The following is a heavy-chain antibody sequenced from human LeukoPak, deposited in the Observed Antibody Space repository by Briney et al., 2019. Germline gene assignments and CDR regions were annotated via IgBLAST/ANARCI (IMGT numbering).Heavy chain of an antibody. V-gene: IGHV3-21*01. Sequence: PGGSLRLSCAASGFTFSSYSMNWVRQAPGKGLEWVSSISSSSSYIYYADSVKGRFTISGDNAKNTLYLQMNSLRAEDTAVYYCAKGEVVPAAPFDYWGQGTLVTVSS. CDR2: ISSSSSYI. CDR3: AKGEVVPAAPFDY. D-gene: IGHD2-2*01. CDR1: GFTFSSYS. J-gene: IGHJ4*02.